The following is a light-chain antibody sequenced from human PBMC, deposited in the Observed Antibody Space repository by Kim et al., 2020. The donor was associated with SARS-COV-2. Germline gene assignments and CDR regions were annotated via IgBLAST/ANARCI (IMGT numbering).Light chain of an antibody. CDR1: QGISNY. CDR2: VAS. J-gene: IGKJ1*01. V-gene: IGKV1-27*01. Sequence: ASVGDRVTITCRASQGISNYLAWYQQKPGKVPKLLIYVASALQSGVPSRFSGSGSGTDFTLTITSLQPEDVAAYYCQQCKSAPWTFGQGTKVDIK. CDR3: QQCKSAPWT.